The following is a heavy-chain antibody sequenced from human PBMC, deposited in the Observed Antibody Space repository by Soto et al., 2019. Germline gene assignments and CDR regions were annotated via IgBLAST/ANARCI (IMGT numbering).Heavy chain of an antibody. CDR1: GASISGFY. J-gene: IGHJ5*02. Sequence: SETLSLTCTVSGASISGFYWSWIRKSAGKGLEWIGRIYATGTTDYNPSLKSRVMMSVDTSKKQFSLKLGSVTAADTAVYYCVRDGTKTLRDWFDPWGQGISVTVSS. V-gene: IGHV4-4*07. D-gene: IGHD1-1*01. CDR2: IYATGTT. CDR3: VRDGTKTLRDWFDP.